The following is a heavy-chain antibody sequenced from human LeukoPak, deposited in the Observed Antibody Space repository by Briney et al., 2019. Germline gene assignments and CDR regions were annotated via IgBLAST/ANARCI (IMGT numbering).Heavy chain of an antibody. CDR1: GASVTDYY. J-gene: IGHJ5*02. CDR2: IHHSGNS. D-gene: IGHD7-27*01. Sequence: PSETLSLTCTVSGASVTDYYWSWIRQSPGKGLEWISYIHHSGNSDYNPSLRSRVTTSLDASKNQFSLNLISVTAADTAVYYCTRGHWGLQSWSQGTLVTVSS. CDR3: TRGHWGLQS. V-gene: IGHV4-59*02.